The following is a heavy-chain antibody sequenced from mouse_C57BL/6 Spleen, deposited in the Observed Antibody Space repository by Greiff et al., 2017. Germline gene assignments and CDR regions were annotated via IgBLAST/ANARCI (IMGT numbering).Heavy chain of an antibody. CDR3: ARSITWGYFDY. Sequence: VQLQQPGAELVKPGASVKLSCKASGYTFTSYWMQWVKQRPGQGLEWIGEIDPSDSYTNYNQKFKGKATLTVDTSSSTAYMQLSSLTSEDSAVYYCARSITWGYFDYWGQGTTLTVSS. V-gene: IGHV1-50*01. D-gene: IGHD1-1*01. J-gene: IGHJ2*01. CDR2: IDPSDSYT. CDR1: GYTFTSYW.